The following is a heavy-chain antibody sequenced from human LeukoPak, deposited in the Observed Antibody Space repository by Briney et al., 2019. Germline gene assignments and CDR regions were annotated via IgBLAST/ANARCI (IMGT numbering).Heavy chain of an antibody. Sequence: GGSLRLSCAASGFTFSSYEMNWVRQAPGKGLEWLSYINNSGGTIYYADSVKGRFTISRDTAKNSLYLQMNSLRAEDTAVYYCARVTYGSGTYGAFDYWGQGTLVTVSS. CDR1: GFTFSSYE. J-gene: IGHJ4*02. V-gene: IGHV3-48*03. D-gene: IGHD3-10*01. CDR2: INNSGGTI. CDR3: ARVTYGSGTYGAFDY.